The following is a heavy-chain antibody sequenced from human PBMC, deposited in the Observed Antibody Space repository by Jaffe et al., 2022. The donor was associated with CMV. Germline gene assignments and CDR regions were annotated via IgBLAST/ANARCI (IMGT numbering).Heavy chain of an antibody. CDR3: ARKGERDCYGDYPCGAFDI. J-gene: IGHJ3*02. CDR1: GFTFDDYG. D-gene: IGHD4-17*01. V-gene: IGHV3-20*01. CDR2: INWNGGST. Sequence: EVQLVESGGGVVRPGGSLRLSCAASGFTFDDYGMSWVRQAPGKGLEWVSGINWNGGSTGYADSVKGRFTISRDNAKNSLYLQMNSLRAEDTALYHCARKGERDCYGDYPCGAFDIWGQGTMVTVSS.